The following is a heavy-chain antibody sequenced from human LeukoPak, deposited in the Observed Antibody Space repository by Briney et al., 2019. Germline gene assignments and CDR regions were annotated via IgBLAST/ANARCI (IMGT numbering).Heavy chain of an antibody. V-gene: IGHV4-39*01. CDR3: ARQRSGFNWFDP. CDR1: GGSISSSSYY. D-gene: IGHD6-19*01. CDR2: IYYSGST. J-gene: IGHJ5*02. Sequence: SETLSLTCTVSGGSISSSSYYWGWIRQPPGKGLEWIGSIYYSGSTYYNPSLKSRVTISVDTSKNQFSLKLSSVTAADTAAYYCARQRSGFNWFDPWGQGTLVTVSS.